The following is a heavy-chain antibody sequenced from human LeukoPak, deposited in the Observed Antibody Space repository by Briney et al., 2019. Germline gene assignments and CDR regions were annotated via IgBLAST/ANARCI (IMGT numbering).Heavy chain of an antibody. CDR1: GFIFSSHW. CDR2: INTDGSST. V-gene: IGHV3-74*01. D-gene: IGHD5/OR15-5a*01. CDR3: ARGVSGTGPDI. Sequence: PGGSLRLSCAASGFIFSSHWMHWVRQAPEKGLVWVSRINTDGSSTDYADSVKGRFTISRDNAKNTVYLQMNSLRAEDTAVYYCARGVSGTGPDIWGQWTKVTVS. J-gene: IGHJ3*02.